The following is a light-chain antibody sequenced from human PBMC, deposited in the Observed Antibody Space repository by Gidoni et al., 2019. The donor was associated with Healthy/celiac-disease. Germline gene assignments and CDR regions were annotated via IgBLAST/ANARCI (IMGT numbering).Light chain of an antibody. CDR2: GKN. Sequence: SSELTQDPAVSGAWGQTVRITCQGDSLRSYYASWYQQKPGQAPVLVIYGKNNRPSGIPDRFSGSSSGNTASLTITGAQAEDDADYYCNSRDSSGNLVVFGGGTKLTVL. CDR1: SLRSYY. CDR3: NSRDSSGNLVV. J-gene: IGLJ2*01. V-gene: IGLV3-19*01.